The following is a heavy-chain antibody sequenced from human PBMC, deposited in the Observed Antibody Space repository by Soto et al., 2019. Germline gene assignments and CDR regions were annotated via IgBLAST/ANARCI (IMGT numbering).Heavy chain of an antibody. CDR2: MFHSGST. V-gene: IGHV4-38-2*02. CDR3: ARGHIVVVPTVGWFDP. J-gene: IGHJ5*02. D-gene: IGHD2-2*01. CDR1: GYFISSGYY. Sequence: PSETLSLTCTVSGYFISSGYYWCRIRQPPGKGLEWIGSMFHSGSTHYNPSLKSRVTMSVDTSKNQFSLRLSSVTASDTAVYYCARGHIVVVPTVGWFDPWGQGTLVTVSS.